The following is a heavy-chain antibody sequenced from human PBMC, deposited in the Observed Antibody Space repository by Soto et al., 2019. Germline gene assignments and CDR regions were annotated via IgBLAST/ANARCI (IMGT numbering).Heavy chain of an antibody. CDR2: IYYSGST. Sequence: PSETLSLTCTVSGGSISSYYWSWIRQPPGKGLEWIGYIYYSGSTNYNPSLKSRVTISVDTSKNQFSLKLSSVTAADTAVYYCVRFFLGYDFWSGYYPPRSIDYWGQGTLVTVSS. CDR1: GGSISSYY. V-gene: IGHV4-59*08. J-gene: IGHJ4*02. D-gene: IGHD3-3*01. CDR3: VRFFLGYDFWSGYYPPRSIDY.